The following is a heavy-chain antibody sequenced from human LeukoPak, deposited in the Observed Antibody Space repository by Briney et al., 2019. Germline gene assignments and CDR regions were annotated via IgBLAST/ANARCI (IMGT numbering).Heavy chain of an antibody. J-gene: IGHJ4*02. CDR2: IYYSGST. CDR3: ARSRLSYGSGSYSKIPFDY. CDR1: GGSISSSSYY. V-gene: IGHV4-61*05. Sequence: SETLSLTCTVSGGSISSSSYYWGWIRQPPGKGLEWIGYIYYSGSTNYNPSLKSRVTISVDTSKNQFSLKLSSVTAADTAVYYCARSRLSYGSGSYSKIPFDYWGQGTLVTVSS. D-gene: IGHD3-10*01.